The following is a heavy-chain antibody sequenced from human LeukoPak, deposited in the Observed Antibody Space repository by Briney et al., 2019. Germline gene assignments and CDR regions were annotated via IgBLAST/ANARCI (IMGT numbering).Heavy chain of an antibody. V-gene: IGHV3-30*04. CDR1: GFSLTSYA. Sequence: PGGSLRLSCVASGFSLTSYAMHWVRQAPGKGLEWVTILSSDGITQNYADSVRGRFTISRDDSKKTLYLQMNSLRREDTAIYYCARGAPRVVAFDHWGQGALVTVSP. CDR2: LSSDGITQ. CDR3: ARGAPRVVAFDH. D-gene: IGHD3-22*01. J-gene: IGHJ4*02.